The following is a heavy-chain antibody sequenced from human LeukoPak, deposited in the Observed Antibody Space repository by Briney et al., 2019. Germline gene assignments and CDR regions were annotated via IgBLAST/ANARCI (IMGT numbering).Heavy chain of an antibody. CDR1: GGSFSGYY. D-gene: IGHD4-17*01. J-gene: IGHJ5*02. V-gene: IGHV4-34*01. Sequence: SETLSLTCVVYGGSFSGYYWSWIRQPPGKGLEWIGEINHSGSTNYNPSLKSRVTISVDTSKNQFSLKLSSVTAADTAVYYCARARTVTTSWFDPWGQGTLVTVSS. CDR2: INHSGST. CDR3: ARARTVTTSWFDP.